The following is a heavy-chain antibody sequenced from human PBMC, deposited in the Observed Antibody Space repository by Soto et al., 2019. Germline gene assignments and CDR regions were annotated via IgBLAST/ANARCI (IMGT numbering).Heavy chain of an antibody. CDR3: ATGTFFDGVDKPYDPLDI. V-gene: IGHV3-48*01. Sequence: EAQLVESGGGLVQPGGSLRLSCVASEFNFNTNDMNWGLQAPGKGLEWVSFISISSRTIYDADSVRGRFTISRDNAKNSLFLQINSLRVEDTAVYYCATGTFFDGVDKPYDPLDIWGQGTMVTVSS. J-gene: IGHJ3*02. CDR2: ISISSRTI. CDR1: EFNFNTND. D-gene: IGHD3-3*02.